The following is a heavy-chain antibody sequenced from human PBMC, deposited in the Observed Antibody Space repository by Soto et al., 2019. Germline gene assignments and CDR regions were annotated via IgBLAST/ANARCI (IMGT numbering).Heavy chain of an antibody. CDR3: AGGAGDWFDP. CDR1: GGSVSSGSYY. Sequence: QVQLQASGPGLVKPSETLSLTCTVSGGSVSSGSYYWSWIRQPPGKGLEWIGYIYYSGSTNYNPSLNSRVNISVDTSKNQFSLKLSSVTAADTAVYYCAGGAGDWFDPWGQGTLVTVSS. CDR2: IYYSGST. J-gene: IGHJ5*02. V-gene: IGHV4-61*01. D-gene: IGHD3-10*01.